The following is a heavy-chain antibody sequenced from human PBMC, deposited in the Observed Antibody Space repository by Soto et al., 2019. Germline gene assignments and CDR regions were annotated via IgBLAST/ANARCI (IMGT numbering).Heavy chain of an antibody. J-gene: IGHJ4*02. V-gene: IGHV3-23*01. CDR3: AKSFSSNWYDYFNS. D-gene: IGHD6-13*01. CDR2: ISGSGSDT. Sequence: EVDLLESGGGLVQPGWSLRLSCVASGFGLIDFAMSWVRQAPGKGLQWVSAISGSGSDTYYADSVKGRFTISRDTSKNTLYLQMNSLRAEDTALYYCAKSFSSNWYDYFNSWGQGSLVTVSS. CDR1: GFGLIDFA.